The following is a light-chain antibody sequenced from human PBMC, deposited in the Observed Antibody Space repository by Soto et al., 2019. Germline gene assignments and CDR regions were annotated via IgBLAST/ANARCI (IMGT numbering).Light chain of an antibody. CDR3: MQGTHWPIT. CDR1: QSLVHSDGIAY. CDR2: KVS. V-gene: IGKV2-30*02. Sequence: EVVMTQCPLSLPVALGQPASISCRSNQSLVHSDGIAYFSWFQQRPGRSPRRLIYKVSNRDSGVPARFSGSGSGTDFALKIGRVEAEHVGVYYCMQGTHWPITFGQGTRLEI. J-gene: IGKJ5*01.